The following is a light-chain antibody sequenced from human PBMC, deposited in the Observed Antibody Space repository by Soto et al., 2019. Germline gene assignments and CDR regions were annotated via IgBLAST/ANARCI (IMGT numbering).Light chain of an antibody. V-gene: IGLV3-21*04. J-gene: IGLJ2*01. CDR1: NIGSKS. CDR3: QVWDSSSDHVV. CDR2: YDR. Sequence: SYELTQPPSESVAPGQTARITCGGDNIGSKSVHWYQQKAGQAPVVVIYYDRDRPSGIPERFSGSNSGNTATLTISRVEAGDEADYYCQVWDSSSDHVVFGVGTKVTVL.